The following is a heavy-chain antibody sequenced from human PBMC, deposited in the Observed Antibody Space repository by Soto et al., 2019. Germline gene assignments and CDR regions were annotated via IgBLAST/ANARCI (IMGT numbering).Heavy chain of an antibody. D-gene: IGHD6-13*01. V-gene: IGHV2-70*01. J-gene: IGHJ6*02. CDR3: ARMRPAAAGKYLGHYYYGMDV. Sequence: ESGPTLVNPTQTLTLTCTFSGFSLSTSGMCVSWIRQPPGKALEWLALIDWDDDKYYSTSLKTRLTISKDTSKNQVVLTMTNMDPVDTATYYCARMRPAAAGKYLGHYYYGMDVWGQGTTVTVSS. CDR1: GFSLSTSGMC. CDR2: IDWDDDK.